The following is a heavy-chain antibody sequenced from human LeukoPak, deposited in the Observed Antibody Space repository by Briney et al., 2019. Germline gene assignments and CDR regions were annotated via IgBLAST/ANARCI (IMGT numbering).Heavy chain of an antibody. D-gene: IGHD3-10*01. Sequence: GGSLRLSCAASGFTFSSYSMNWVRQAPGKGLEWVSSISSSSSYIYYADSVKGRFTISRDNAKNSLYLQMNSLIAEDTAVYYCARSRGSGSYSDYWGQGTLVTVSS. CDR2: ISSSSSYI. CDR1: GFTFSSYS. J-gene: IGHJ4*02. V-gene: IGHV3-21*01. CDR3: ARSRGSGSYSDY.